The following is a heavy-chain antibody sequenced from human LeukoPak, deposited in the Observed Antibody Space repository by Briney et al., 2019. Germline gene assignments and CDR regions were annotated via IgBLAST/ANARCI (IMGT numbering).Heavy chain of an antibody. D-gene: IGHD6-19*01. Sequence: SQTLSLTCAISGDSVSSNSAAWNWVRQSPSRGLEWLGRTFYRSKWYNDYIVSVKSRININPDTSKNQFSLQLNSVTPEDTAMYYCAREEESSGCSFDYWGQGTLVTVSS. CDR2: TFYRSKWYN. CDR3: AREEESSGCSFDY. V-gene: IGHV6-1*01. CDR1: GDSVSSNSAA. J-gene: IGHJ4*02.